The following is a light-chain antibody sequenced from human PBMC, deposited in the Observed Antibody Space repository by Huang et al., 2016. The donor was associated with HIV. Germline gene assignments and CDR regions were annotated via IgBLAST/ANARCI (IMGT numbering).Light chain of an antibody. V-gene: IGKV3-11*01. CDR2: DAS. Sequence: EIVLTQSPATLSLSPGERATLSCRASQIVSSYLALYQQKPGQSPRLLIYDASNRATGVPGRFSGSGSGTDFTLTISSLEPEDFAVYYCQQRRNWPLLSFGGGTKVEIK. CDR1: QIVSSY. J-gene: IGKJ4*01. CDR3: QQRRNWPLLS.